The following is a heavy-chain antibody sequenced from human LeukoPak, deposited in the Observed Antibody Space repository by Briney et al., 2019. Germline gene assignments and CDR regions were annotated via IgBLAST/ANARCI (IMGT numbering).Heavy chain of an antibody. CDR2: ISWNSGSI. D-gene: IGHD5-12*01. V-gene: IGHV3-9*01. J-gene: IGHJ4*02. Sequence: GGSLRLSCAASGFTFDDYAMHWVRQAPGQGLEWVSGISWNSGSIGYADSVKGRFTISRDNAKNSLYLQMNSLRAEDTAVYYCARGYSGYDSFDYWGQGTLVTVSS. CDR1: GFTFDDYA. CDR3: ARGYSGYDSFDY.